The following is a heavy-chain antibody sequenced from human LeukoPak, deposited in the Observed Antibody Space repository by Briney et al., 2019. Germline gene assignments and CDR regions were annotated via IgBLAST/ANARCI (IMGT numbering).Heavy chain of an antibody. CDR3: ARARSIAVWFDP. V-gene: IGHV4-31*03. J-gene: IGHJ5*02. CDR1: GGSISSGGYY. D-gene: IGHD6-6*01. CDR2: IYYSGST. Sequence: PSETLSLTCTVSGGSISSGGYYWSWIRQHPGKGLEWIGYIYYSGSTYYNPSLKSRVTISVDTSKNQFSLKLSSVTAADTAVYYCARARSIAVWFDPWGQGTLVTVSS.